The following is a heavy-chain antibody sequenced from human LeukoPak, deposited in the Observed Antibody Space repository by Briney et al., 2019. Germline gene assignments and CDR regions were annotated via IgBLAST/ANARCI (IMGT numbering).Heavy chain of an antibody. CDR3: AKCPRGWYYYMDV. J-gene: IGHJ6*03. CDR1: GFTFSSYG. Sequence: GGSLRLSCAASGFTFSSYGMHWVRQAPGKGLEGGAVIWYDGSNKYYADSVKGRFTISRDNSKNTLYLQMNSLRAEDTAVYYCAKCPRGWYYYMDVWGKGTTVTVSS. D-gene: IGHD2-15*01. CDR2: IWYDGSNK. V-gene: IGHV3-33*06.